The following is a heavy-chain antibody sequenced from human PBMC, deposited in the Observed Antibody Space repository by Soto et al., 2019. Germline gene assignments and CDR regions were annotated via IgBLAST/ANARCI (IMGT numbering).Heavy chain of an antibody. CDR3: ARARKYYDSTPLYFDY. D-gene: IGHD3-22*01. CDR2: IIPIFGTA. CDR1: GGTFSSYA. J-gene: IGHJ4*02. Sequence: ASVKVSCKASGGTFSSYAISWVRQAPGQGLEWMGGIIPIFGTANYAQKFQGRVTITADESTSTAYMELSSLRSEDTAVYYCARARKYYDSTPLYFDYWGQGTLVTVSS. V-gene: IGHV1-69*13.